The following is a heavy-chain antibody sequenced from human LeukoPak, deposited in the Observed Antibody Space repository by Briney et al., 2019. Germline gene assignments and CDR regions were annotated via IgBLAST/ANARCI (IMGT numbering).Heavy chain of an antibody. CDR1: GFSFSDYF. J-gene: IGHJ4*02. CDR2: IRSRGGTM. V-gene: IGHV3-11*01. Sequence: GGSLRLSCTASGFSFSDYFMSWIRQAPGNGLEWIAHIRSRGGTMYYADSVKGRFTISRDNAKNSLYLHMNSLRADDTAVYYCARDPGSYDYWGQGTLVTVSS. CDR3: ARDPGSYDY. D-gene: IGHD3-10*01.